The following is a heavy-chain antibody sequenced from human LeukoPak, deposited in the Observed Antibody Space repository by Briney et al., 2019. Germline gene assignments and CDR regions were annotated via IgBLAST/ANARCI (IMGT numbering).Heavy chain of an antibody. D-gene: IGHD3-10*01. V-gene: IGHV4-30-4*01. CDR2: IYYSGST. CDR1: GGSISSRDYY. Sequence: PSETLSLTCTVSGGSISSRDYYWSWIRQPPGRGLEWIGYIYYSGSTYYNPSLKSRVTISVDTSKNQFSLKLSSVTAADTAVYYCARDIWFGELSPDWGQGTLVTVSS. CDR3: ARDIWFGELSPD. J-gene: IGHJ4*02.